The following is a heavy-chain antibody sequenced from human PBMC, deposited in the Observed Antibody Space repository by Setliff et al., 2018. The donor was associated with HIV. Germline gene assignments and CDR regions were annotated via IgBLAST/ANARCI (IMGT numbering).Heavy chain of an antibody. J-gene: IGHJ6*02. CDR3: EAATVGETGYYGIDV. Sequence: ETLSLTCTVSGGSISTSRHYWGWIRQPPGKGLEWIGSIYYTGSTYYNPSLKSRVTISVDTSKNQFSLKLSSVTAADTAVYYCEAATVGETGYYGIDVWGPGTTVTVSS. V-gene: IGHV4-39*07. CDR2: IYYTGST. CDR1: GGSISTSRHY. D-gene: IGHD1-26*01.